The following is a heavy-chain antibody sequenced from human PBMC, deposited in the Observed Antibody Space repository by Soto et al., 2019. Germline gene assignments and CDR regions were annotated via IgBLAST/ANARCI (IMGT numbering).Heavy chain of an antibody. J-gene: IGHJ6*02. CDR2: ISYDESNK. V-gene: IGHV3-30*03. CDR1: RFTFSSYG. D-gene: IGHD4-4*01. Sequence: QVQLVESGGGVVQPGRSLRLSCAVSRFTFSSYGMHWVRQAPGKGLEWVAFISYDESNKYYADSVKGRVTISRDNTKNTLDLHMNSPRPEATAVYYCATLDYTNISYLYGLHIWGQGATVSVCS. CDR3: ATLDYTNISYLYGLHI.